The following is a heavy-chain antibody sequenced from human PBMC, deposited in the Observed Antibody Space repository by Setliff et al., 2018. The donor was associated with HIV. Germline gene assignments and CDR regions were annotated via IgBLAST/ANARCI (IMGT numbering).Heavy chain of an antibody. CDR2: FHYSGST. V-gene: IGHV4-39*07. D-gene: IGHD3-22*01. J-gene: IGHJ1*01. Sequence: PSETLSLTCNVSGGSISTSSYYWGWVRQPPGKGLEWIGSFHYSGSTSYNPSLRSRVTISVDTSKNQFSLKLSSVTAADTAVYYCARTPGTIWGYYEFFQQWGQGTLVTVSS. CDR1: GGSISTSSYY. CDR3: ARTPGTIWGYYEFFQQ.